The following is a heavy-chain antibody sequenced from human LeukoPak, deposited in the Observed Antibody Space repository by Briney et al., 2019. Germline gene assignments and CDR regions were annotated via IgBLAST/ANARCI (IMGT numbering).Heavy chain of an antibody. D-gene: IGHD3-10*01. J-gene: IGHJ4*02. CDR3: TGNYYGSGSYADFDD. CDR2: ISYDGSNK. CDR1: GFTFSSYA. Sequence: GGSLRLSCAASGFTFSSYAMHWVRQAPGKGLEWVAVISYDGSNKYYADSVKGGFTISRDDSKNTAYLQMDSLKTEDAAVYYCTGNYYGSGSYADFDDWGQGTLVTVSS. V-gene: IGHV3-30*04.